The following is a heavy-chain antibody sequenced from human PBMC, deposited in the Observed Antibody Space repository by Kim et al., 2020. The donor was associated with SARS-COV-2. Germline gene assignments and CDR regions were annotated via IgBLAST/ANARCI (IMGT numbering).Heavy chain of an antibody. D-gene: IGHD3-16*02. CDR3: ARRLYDYVWGSYRQNWFDP. CDR1: GGSFSGYY. CDR2: INHSGST. V-gene: IGHV4-34*01. Sequence: SETLSLTCAVYGGSFSGYYWSWIRQPPGKGLEWIGEINHSGSTNYNPSLKSRVTISVDTSKNQFSLKLSSVTAADTAVYYCARRLYDYVWGSYRQNWFDPWGQGTLVTVSS. J-gene: IGHJ5*02.